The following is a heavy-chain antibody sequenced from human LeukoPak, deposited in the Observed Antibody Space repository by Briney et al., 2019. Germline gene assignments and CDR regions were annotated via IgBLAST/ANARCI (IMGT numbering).Heavy chain of an antibody. D-gene: IGHD4-23*01. J-gene: IGHJ1*01. CDR2: FGVGGASS. Sequence: GGSLRLSCAASGFTSSSYSMSWVRQAPGKGLGWVSAFGVGGASSFYADSVKGRFTISRDNSKNTLYLQMNSLRAEDTAIYYCAKILFAGGNEYFQHWGQGTLVTVSS. CDR3: AKILFAGGNEYFQH. V-gene: IGHV3-23*01. CDR1: GFTSSSYS.